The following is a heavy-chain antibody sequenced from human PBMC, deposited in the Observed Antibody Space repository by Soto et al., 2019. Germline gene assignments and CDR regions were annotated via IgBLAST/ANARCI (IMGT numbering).Heavy chain of an antibody. CDR1: GGSISSGGYY. J-gene: IGHJ6*02. CDR2: IYYGGST. CDR3: ARASRDSGSYEVDV. Sequence: QVQLQESGPGLVKPSQTLSLTCTVSGGSISSGGYYWSWIRQHPGKGLEWIGYIYYGGSTYYNPSLKSRVTISVDTSKNQFSLKLSSVTAADTAVYYCARASRDSGSYEVDVWGQGTTVTVSS. V-gene: IGHV4-31*03. D-gene: IGHD3-10*01.